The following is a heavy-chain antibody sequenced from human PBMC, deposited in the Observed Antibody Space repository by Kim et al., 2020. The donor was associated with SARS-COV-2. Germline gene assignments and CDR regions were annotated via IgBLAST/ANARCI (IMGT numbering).Heavy chain of an antibody. CDR2: IGGSGRHT. D-gene: IGHD5-18*01. Sequence: GGSLRLSCAASGFTFSTYAMSWVRQAPGKGLEWVSAIGGSGRHTYYVDSVKGRFTISRDNSMNTLYWHMSRLRADDTAIYYCAKETHTYGYRGLDYWSQGTLLTVSS. J-gene: IGHJ4*02. CDR3: AKETHTYGYRGLDY. CDR1: GFTFSTYA. V-gene: IGHV3-23*01.